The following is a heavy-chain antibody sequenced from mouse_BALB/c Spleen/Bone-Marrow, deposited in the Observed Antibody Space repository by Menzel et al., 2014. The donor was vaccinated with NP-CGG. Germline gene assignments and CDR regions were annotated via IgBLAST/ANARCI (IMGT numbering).Heavy chain of an antibody. Sequence: VQLHQSGTSSARPGAAVKLSLKTSFYSFTSHWMHWIKHRPGQGLEWIGAFYPGNSGTRYNQNLKAKAKLTAVPSASTAYIELSSLTNEDSAVYYGTRSISTAVEFDYWAQAPSLTVSS. V-gene: IGHV1-5*01. CDR3: TRSISTAVEFDY. CDR2: FYPGNSGT. J-gene: IGHJ2*03. D-gene: IGHD1-1*01. CDR1: FYSFTSHW.